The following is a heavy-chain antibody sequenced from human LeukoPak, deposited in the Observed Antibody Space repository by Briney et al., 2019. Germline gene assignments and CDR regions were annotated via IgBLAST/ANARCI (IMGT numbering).Heavy chain of an antibody. CDR3: ARETREYYGSGSLYYFDY. CDR1: GGSISSYY. Sequence: SETLSLTCTVSGGSISSYYWSWIRQPPGKGLEWIGYIYYSGSTNYNPSLKSRVTISVDTSKNQFSLKLSSVTAADTAVYYCARETREYYGSGSLYYFDYWGQGTVVTVSS. D-gene: IGHD3-10*01. V-gene: IGHV4-59*01. J-gene: IGHJ4*02. CDR2: IYYSGST.